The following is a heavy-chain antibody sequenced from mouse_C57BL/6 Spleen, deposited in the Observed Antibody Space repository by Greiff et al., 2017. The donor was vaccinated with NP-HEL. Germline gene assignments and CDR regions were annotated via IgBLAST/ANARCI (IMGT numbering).Heavy chain of an antibody. J-gene: IGHJ1*03. D-gene: IGHD1-1*01. Sequence: QVHVKQSGAELVRPGASVTLSCKASGYTFTDYEMHWVKQTPVHGLEWIGAIDPETGGTAYNQKFKGKAILTADKSSSTAYMELRSLTSEDSAVYYCTNYYGSSLYFDVWGTGTTVTVSS. CDR2: IDPETGGT. CDR3: TNYYGSSLYFDV. CDR1: GYTFTDYE. V-gene: IGHV1-15*01.